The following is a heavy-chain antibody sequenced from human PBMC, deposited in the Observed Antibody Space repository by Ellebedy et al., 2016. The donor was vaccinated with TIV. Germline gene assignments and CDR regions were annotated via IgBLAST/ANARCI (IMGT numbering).Heavy chain of an antibody. J-gene: IGHJ6*02. D-gene: IGHD1-26*01. V-gene: IGHV4-61*01. CDR3: AGGSYTPYGMDV. CDR2: RYYIGTT. Sequence: SETLSLTCTVSGGSVSSGSHYWNWIRQPPGKGLEWIGYRYYIGTTNYNPSLKSRVTISEDTSKNQFSLRLSSVTAADTAVDYWAGGSYTPYGMDVWGQGTTVTVSS. CDR1: GGSVSSGSHY.